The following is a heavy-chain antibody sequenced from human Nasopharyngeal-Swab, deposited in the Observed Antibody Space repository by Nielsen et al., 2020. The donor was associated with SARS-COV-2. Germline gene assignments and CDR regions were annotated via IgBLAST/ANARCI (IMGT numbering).Heavy chain of an antibody. CDR2: IIPIFGTA. D-gene: IGHD3-10*01. Sequence: SSVKVSCKASGGTFSSYAISWVRKAPGQGLEWMGGIIPIFGTANYAQKFQGRVTITADESTSTAYMELSSLRSEDTAVYYCARDGTGVWFREHYYYYGMDVWGQGTTVTVSS. V-gene: IGHV1-69*13. CDR3: ARDGTGVWFREHYYYYGMDV. J-gene: IGHJ6*02. CDR1: GGTFSSYA.